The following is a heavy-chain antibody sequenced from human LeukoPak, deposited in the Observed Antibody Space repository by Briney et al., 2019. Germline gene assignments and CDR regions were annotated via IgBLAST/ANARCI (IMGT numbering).Heavy chain of an antibody. CDR2: IYHSGIT. J-gene: IGHJ4*02. Sequence: PSETLSLTCAVSGGSISSTNWWWSWVRQPPGKGLEWIGEIYHSGITNYNPSLKSRVTISVDTSKNQFSLKLSSVTAADTAVYYCASSWSPSLLNYWGQGTLVTVSS. CDR3: ASSWSPSLLNY. D-gene: IGHD6-13*01. CDR1: GGSISSTNW. V-gene: IGHV4-4*02.